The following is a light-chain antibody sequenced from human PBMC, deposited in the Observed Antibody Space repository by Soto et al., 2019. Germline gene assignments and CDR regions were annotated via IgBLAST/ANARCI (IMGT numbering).Light chain of an antibody. J-gene: IGKJ3*01. CDR2: WAS. V-gene: IGKV4-1*01. CDR1: QNVLYNSNNKNF. CDR3: QQYYNTPSFT. Sequence: DIVMTQSPDSLAVSLGESATINCKSSQNVLYNSNNKNFVAWYQQKPGQPPKLLIYWASTRASGVPDRFIGSGSGTDFTLTISSLQTEDVAVYYCQQYYNTPSFTFGPGTKVEI.